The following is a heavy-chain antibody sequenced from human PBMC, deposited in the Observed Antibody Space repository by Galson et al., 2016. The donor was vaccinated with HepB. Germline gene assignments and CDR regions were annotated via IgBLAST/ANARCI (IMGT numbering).Heavy chain of an antibody. J-gene: IGHJ4*02. D-gene: IGHD3-10*01. V-gene: IGHV1-18*04. CDR2: ITSYNGNT. CDR1: GYTFTNYY. CDR3: VRNLGFGEFDY. Sequence: SVKVSCKASGYTFTNYYMHWVRQAPRQGLQWMGWITSYNGNTNYAQKFQGRVTMTTDTSTSTTYMELTSLRSDDTAVYYCVRNLGFGEFDYWGQGTLVIVSS.